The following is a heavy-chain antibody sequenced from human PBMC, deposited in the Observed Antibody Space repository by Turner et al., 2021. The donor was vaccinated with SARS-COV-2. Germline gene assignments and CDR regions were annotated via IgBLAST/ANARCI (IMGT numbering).Heavy chain of an antibody. D-gene: IGHD2-2*01. Sequence: QVQLVQSGAAVKKPGASVKVACQASGYTFTDYYMHWVRQAPGQGLEWMGWINPNSGGTNYAQKFQGRVTMTRDTSISTAYMELSRLRSDDTAVYYRAVVPAAKTRGYYYGMDVWGQGTTVTVSS. CDR3: AVVPAAKTRGYYYGMDV. V-gene: IGHV1-2*02. CDR2: INPNSGGT. J-gene: IGHJ6*02. CDR1: GYTFTDYY.